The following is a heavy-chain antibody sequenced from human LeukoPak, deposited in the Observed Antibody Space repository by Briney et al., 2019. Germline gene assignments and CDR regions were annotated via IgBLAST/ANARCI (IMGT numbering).Heavy chain of an antibody. D-gene: IGHD3-10*01. V-gene: IGHV1-8*01. Sequence: ASVKVSCKASGYTLTSYDIDWVRQATGQGLEWMGWMNPNSGNTGYAQKFQGRVTMTRNTSVSTAYMELSSLRSEDTAVYYCARTMVRARSGSWFDPWGQGTLVTVSS. CDR2: MNPNSGNT. CDR1: GYTLTSYD. J-gene: IGHJ5*02. CDR3: ARTMVRARSGSWFDP.